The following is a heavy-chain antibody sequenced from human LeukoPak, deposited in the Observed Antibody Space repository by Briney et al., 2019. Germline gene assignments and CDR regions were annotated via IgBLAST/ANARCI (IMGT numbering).Heavy chain of an antibody. D-gene: IGHD6-19*01. CDR3: ARLGAGWPANWYFDL. Sequence: PSETLSLTCTVSGGSISSGSYYWSWIRQPAGKGLEWIGRIYTSGSTNYNPSLKSRVTISVDTSKNQFSLKLSSVTAADTAVYYCARLGAGWPANWYFDLWGRGTLVTVSS. J-gene: IGHJ2*01. CDR1: GGSISSGSYY. V-gene: IGHV4-61*02. CDR2: IYTSGST.